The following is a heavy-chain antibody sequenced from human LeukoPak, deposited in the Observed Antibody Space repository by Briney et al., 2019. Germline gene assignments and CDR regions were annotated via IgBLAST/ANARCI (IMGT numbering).Heavy chain of an antibody. V-gene: IGHV1-18*01. D-gene: IGHD4-17*01. CDR3: AREAPRLRPTPMDV. CDR2: ISAYNGNT. Sequence: ASVKVSCKASGYTFTTYGFSWVRQAPGQGLEWLGWISAYNGNTNYAQKLQGRVTLTTDTSTSTAYMELRSLRSDDTAVYYCAREAPRLRPTPMDVWGKGTTVTVSS. CDR1: GYTFTTYG. J-gene: IGHJ6*03.